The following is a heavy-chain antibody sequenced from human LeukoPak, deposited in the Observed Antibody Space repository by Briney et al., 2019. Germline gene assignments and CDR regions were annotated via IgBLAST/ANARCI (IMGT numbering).Heavy chain of an antibody. V-gene: IGHV3-33*01. CDR1: GFIFSNYG. CDR3: ARARANYYGSGSYYYYFDY. CDR2: IWYDGSNK. Sequence: PGGSLRLSCAASGFIFSNYGMHWVRQAPGKGLEWVAVIWYDGSNKYYADSVKGRFTISRDNAKNSLYLQMNSLRAEDTAVYYCARARANYYGSGSYYYYFDYWGQGTLVTVSS. D-gene: IGHD3-10*01. J-gene: IGHJ4*02.